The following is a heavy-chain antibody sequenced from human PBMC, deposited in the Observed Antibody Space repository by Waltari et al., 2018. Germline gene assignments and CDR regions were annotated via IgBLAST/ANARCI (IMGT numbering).Heavy chain of an antibody. D-gene: IGHD3-16*01. CDR2: MSGSGGST. J-gene: IGHJ3*02. V-gene: IGHV3-23*04. Sequence: EVQLVESGGGLVRPGGSLRRDCAAPGFTFRSYSMNWGRQAPGKGLEWVSAMSGSGGSTYYADSVKGRFTISRDNSKNTLYLQMNSLRAEDTAVYYCATAGDFSAFDIWGQGTMVTVSS. CDR3: ATAGDFSAFDI. CDR1: GFTFRSYS.